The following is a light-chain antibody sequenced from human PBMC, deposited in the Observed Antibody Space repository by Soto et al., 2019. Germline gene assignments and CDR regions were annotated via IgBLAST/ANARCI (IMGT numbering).Light chain of an antibody. Sequence: EVVLTQSPATLSAFPGDRVTPSCRASQAFNTRLAWYQHKPGQAPRLLIYLTSNRAAGVPSRFSAWGSETDFTLTISDLQPEDFAVYYCHQRQSWPRTFGQGTKVDXK. CDR2: LTS. CDR3: HQRQSWPRT. V-gene: IGKV3-11*01. CDR1: QAFNTR. J-gene: IGKJ1*01.